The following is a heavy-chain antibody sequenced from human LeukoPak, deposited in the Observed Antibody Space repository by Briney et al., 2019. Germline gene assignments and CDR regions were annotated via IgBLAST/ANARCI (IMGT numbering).Heavy chain of an antibody. V-gene: IGHV3-15*01. Sequence: GESLRLSCAASGFTFINAWMAWVRQAPGKGLEWVGRIKAKAHGGTIEYAAPVKGRFTISREDSKNTLYLQMNSLKTEDTAVYYCTTDGVGVEGATYDNWGQGTLVSVSS. CDR1: GFTFINAW. CDR2: IKAKAHGGTI. CDR3: TTDGVGVEGATYDN. D-gene: IGHD1-26*01. J-gene: IGHJ4*02.